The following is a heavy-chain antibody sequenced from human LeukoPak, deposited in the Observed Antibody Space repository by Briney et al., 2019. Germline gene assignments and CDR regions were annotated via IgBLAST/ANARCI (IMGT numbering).Heavy chain of an antibody. CDR2: IYYSGST. J-gene: IGHJ4*02. CDR1: GGSISSSSYY. CDR3: ARDGGGVVDY. V-gene: IGHV4-39*07. D-gene: IGHD3-16*01. Sequence: SETLSLTCTVSGGSISSSSYYWGWIRQPPGKGLEWIGSIYYSGSTYYNPSLKSRVTISVDTSKNQFSLKLGSVTAADTAVYYCARDGGGVVDYWGQGTLVTVSS.